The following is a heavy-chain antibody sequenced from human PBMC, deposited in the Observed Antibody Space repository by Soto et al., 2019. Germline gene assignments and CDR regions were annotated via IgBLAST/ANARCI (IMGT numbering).Heavy chain of an antibody. CDR1: GGSFSSYY. CDR2: IYYSGST. D-gene: IGHD6-13*01. V-gene: IGHV4-59*01. CDR3: ASSNIAAAGFYYYGMDV. Sequence: PSETLSLTCAVYGGSFSSYYWSWIRQPPGKGLEWIGYIYYSGSTNYNPSLKSRVTISVDTSKNQFSLKLSSVTAADTAVYYCASSNIAAAGFYYYGMDVWGRGTTVTVSS. J-gene: IGHJ6*02.